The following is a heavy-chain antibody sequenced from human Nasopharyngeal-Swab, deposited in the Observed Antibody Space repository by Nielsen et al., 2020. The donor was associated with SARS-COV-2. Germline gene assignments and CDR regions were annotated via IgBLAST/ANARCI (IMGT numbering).Heavy chain of an antibody. J-gene: IGHJ5*02. CDR1: GGTFSRYA. CDR2: IIPILGIA. CDR3: ARNDIAVAGTAWFDP. D-gene: IGHD6-19*01. Sequence: SVKVSCKASGGTFSRYAISWVRQAPGQGLEWMGRIIPILGIANYAQKFQGRVTITADKSTSTAYMELSSLRSEDTAVYYCARNDIAVAGTAWFDPWGQGTLVTVSS. V-gene: IGHV1-69*04.